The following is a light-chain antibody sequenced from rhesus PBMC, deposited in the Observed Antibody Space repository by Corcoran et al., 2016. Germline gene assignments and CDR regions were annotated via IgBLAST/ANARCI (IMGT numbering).Light chain of an antibody. Sequence: DIQMTQSPSSLSASVGDRVTTTCRASQGISKNLAWDPQKPGKVPKLLFYMASTLTSGIPSRFSGRGSASDFTLPISSLQPEDFATDACQHGCGILSSFGQGSKVEIK. V-gene: IGKV1-25*01. J-gene: IGKJ2*01. CDR1: QGISKN. CDR2: MAS. CDR3: QHGCGILSS.